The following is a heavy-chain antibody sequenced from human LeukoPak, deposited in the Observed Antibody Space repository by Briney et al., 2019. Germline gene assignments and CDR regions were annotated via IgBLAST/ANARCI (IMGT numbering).Heavy chain of an antibody. V-gene: IGHV4-59*01. CDR1: GDSISSYY. Sequence: PSETLSLTCTVSGDSISSYYWSWIRQSPGKGLEWIGHIYSRGSTNDNPSLKSRVTISADTSKKQFSLKLKSVTAADTAVYYCARGTYCSSTSCYTNYYMDVWGKGTTVTVSS. D-gene: IGHD2-2*02. CDR3: ARGTYCSSTSCYTNYYMDV. J-gene: IGHJ6*03. CDR2: IYSRGST.